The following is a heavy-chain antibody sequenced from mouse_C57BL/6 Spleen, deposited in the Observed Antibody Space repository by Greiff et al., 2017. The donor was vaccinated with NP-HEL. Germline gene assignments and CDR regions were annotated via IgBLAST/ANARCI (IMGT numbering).Heavy chain of an antibody. Sequence: QVQLKQSGPELVKPGASVKISCKASGYAFSSSWMNWVKQRPGKGLEWIGRIYPGDGDTNYNGKFKGKATLTADKSSSTAYMQLSSLTSEDSAVYFCASYYYGSRGWYFDVWGTGTTVTVSS. CDR3: ASYYYGSRGWYFDV. V-gene: IGHV1-82*01. CDR2: IYPGDGDT. D-gene: IGHD1-1*01. CDR1: GYAFSSSW. J-gene: IGHJ1*03.